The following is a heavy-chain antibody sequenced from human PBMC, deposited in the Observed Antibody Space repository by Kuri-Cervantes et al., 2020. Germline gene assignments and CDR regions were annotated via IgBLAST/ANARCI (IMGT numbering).Heavy chain of an antibody. CDR1: GYTFTSYG. CDR2: IIPILGIA. J-gene: IGHJ4*02. D-gene: IGHD6-13*01. V-gene: IGHV1-69*04. Sequence: SVKVSCKASGYTFTSYGISWVRQAPGQGLEWMGRIIPILGIANYAQKVQGRVTITADKSTSTAYMALRSLRSDDTAVYYCARDRRAAVFDYWGQGTLVTVSS. CDR3: ARDRRAAVFDY.